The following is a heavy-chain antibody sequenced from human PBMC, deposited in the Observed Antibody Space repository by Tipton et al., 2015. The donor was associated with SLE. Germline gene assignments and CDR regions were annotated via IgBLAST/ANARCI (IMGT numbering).Heavy chain of an antibody. CDR1: GGSISSGGYS. CDR3: ARVVTVAGTRISFDI. J-gene: IGHJ3*02. D-gene: IGHD6-19*01. V-gene: IGHV4-30-2*01. Sequence: TLSLTCAVSGGSISSGGYSWSWIRQPPGKGLEWIGYIYHSGSTYYNPSLKSRVTISVDTSKNQFSLKLSSVTAADTAVYYCARVVTVAGTRISFDIWGQGTMVTVSS. CDR2: IYHSGST.